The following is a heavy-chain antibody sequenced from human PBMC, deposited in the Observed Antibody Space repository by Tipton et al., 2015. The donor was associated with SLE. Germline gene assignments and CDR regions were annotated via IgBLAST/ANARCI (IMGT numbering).Heavy chain of an antibody. CDR1: GFTFNDYA. J-gene: IGHJ4*02. D-gene: IGHD6-13*01. V-gene: IGHV3-9*01. CDR3: AKDGEQQLGFFDC. CDR2: ITWNSGII. Sequence: SLRLSCAASGFTFNDYAMYWVRQAPGKGLEWVSGITWNSGIIDYADSVKGRFTISRDNAKNSLYLQMNSLRAEDTALYYCAKDGEQQLGFFDCWGQGTLVTVSS.